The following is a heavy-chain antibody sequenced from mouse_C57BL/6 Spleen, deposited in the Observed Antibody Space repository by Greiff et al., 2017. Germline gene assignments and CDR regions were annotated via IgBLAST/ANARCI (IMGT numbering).Heavy chain of an antibody. CDR2: IRNKANGYTT. Sequence: EVQRVESGGGLVQPGASLRLSCAASGFTFTDYYMSWVRQPPGKAPEWLALIRNKANGYTTEYTASVKGRFTISIDNSQSILYLQMNTLRAEDSATYYCVKAYYYGSSYYAMDYWGQGTSVTVSS. V-gene: IGHV7-4*01. D-gene: IGHD1-1*01. CDR3: VKAYYYGSSYYAMDY. CDR1: GFTFTDYY. J-gene: IGHJ4*01.